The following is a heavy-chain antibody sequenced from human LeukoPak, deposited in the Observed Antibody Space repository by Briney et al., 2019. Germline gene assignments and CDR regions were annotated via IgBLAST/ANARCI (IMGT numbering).Heavy chain of an antibody. CDR2: ISGSGADT. D-gene: IGHD2-2*01. V-gene: IGHV3-23*01. Sequence: GGSLRLSCAASGFTFTDYGMSWVRQAPGKGLEWVSAISGSGADTYYADSVKGRFTISRDNSKNTLFLHMNTLRAEDTALYYCAKGPRALGHSTHRFDSWGQGTLVTVSS. CDR1: GFTFTDYG. J-gene: IGHJ4*02. CDR3: AKGPRALGHSTHRFDS.